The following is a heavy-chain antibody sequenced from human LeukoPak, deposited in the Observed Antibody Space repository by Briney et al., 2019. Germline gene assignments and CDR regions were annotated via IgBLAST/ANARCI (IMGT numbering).Heavy chain of an antibody. CDR2: IYYSGST. CDR3: ARDHYYDSTGYGMDV. V-gene: IGHV4-59*01. Sequence: SETLSLTCTVSGGSISSYYWSWIRQPPGKGLERIGYIYYSGSTNYNPSLKSRVTISVDTSKNQFSLKLSSVTAADTAVYYCARDHYYDSTGYGMDVWGQGTTVTVSS. CDR1: GGSISSYY. D-gene: IGHD3-22*01. J-gene: IGHJ6*02.